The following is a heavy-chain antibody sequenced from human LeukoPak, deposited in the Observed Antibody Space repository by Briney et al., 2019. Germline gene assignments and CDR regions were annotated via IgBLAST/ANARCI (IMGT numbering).Heavy chain of an antibody. J-gene: IGHJ4*02. CDR2: IYHSGSA. CDR1: GGSISSSSYY. Sequence: KPSETLSLTCTVSGGSISSSSYYWGWIRQPPGKGLEWIGSIYHSGSANYNPSLQSRVTVSVDTSKNQFSLRLSSVTAADTAVYYSATASQLYYLAISGYYFDYCGQGTLVTVSS. D-gene: IGHD3-22*01. V-gene: IGHV4-39*01. CDR3: ATASQLYYLAISGYYFDY.